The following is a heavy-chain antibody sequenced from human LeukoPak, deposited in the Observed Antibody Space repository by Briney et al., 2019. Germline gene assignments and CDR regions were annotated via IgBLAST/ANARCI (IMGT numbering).Heavy chain of an antibody. CDR3: ARARRGYGGNPTGGDY. D-gene: IGHD4-23*01. J-gene: IGHJ4*02. Sequence: PSETLSLTCTVYGGSFSCYYWSWIRQPPGKGLEWIGEINHSGSTNYNPSLKSRVTISVDTSKNQFSLKLSSVTAADTDVYYCARARRGYGGNPTGGDYLGQGTLVTVSS. V-gene: IGHV4-34*01. CDR2: INHSGST. CDR1: GGSFSCYY.